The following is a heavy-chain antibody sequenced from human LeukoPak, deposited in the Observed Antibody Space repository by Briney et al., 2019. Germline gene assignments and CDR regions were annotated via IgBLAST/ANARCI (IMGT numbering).Heavy chain of an antibody. D-gene: IGHD3-10*01. CDR1: GFTFSSYS. Sequence: TGGSLRLSCAASGFTFSSYSMNWVRQAPGKGLEWVSSISSSSSYIYYADSVKGRFTISRDNAKNSLYLQMNSLRAEDTAVYYCARDYGSGSYGAYYYYMDVWGKGTTVTVSS. J-gene: IGHJ6*03. V-gene: IGHV3-21*01. CDR3: ARDYGSGSYGAYYYYMDV. CDR2: ISSSSSYI.